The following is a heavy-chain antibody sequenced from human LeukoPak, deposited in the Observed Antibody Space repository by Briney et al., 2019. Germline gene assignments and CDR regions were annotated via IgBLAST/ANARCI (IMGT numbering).Heavy chain of an antibody. D-gene: IGHD4-23*01. V-gene: IGHV3-7*05. J-gene: IGHJ4*02. Sequence: GGSLRLSCAASGFTFSNYWMSWVRQSPGKGLEGVANIKQDGSEKYYVDSVKGRFTISRDNAKNSLYLQMNSMRAEDTAAYYCARAPEGYTVVTIFDLWGQGTLVTVSS. CDR1: GFTFSNYW. CDR3: ARAPEGYTVVTIFDL. CDR2: IKQDGSEK.